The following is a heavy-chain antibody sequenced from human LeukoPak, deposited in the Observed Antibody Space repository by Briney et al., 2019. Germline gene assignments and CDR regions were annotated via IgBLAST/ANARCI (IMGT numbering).Heavy chain of an antibody. CDR2: IYYSGST. D-gene: IGHD2-21*02. CDR1: GGSISSSSSY. Sequence: SETLSLTCTVSGGSISSSSSYWGWIRQPPGKGLEWIGTIYYSGSTYYNPSLRSRVTISVDTSKNQFSLNLSSVTAADTAVYYCARHFCGGDCYSFYYYYYGMDVWGQGTTVTVSS. CDR3: ARHFCGGDCYSFYYYYYGMDV. J-gene: IGHJ6*02. V-gene: IGHV4-39*01.